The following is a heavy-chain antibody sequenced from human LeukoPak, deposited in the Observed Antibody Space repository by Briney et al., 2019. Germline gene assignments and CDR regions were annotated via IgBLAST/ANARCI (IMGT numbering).Heavy chain of an antibody. V-gene: IGHV4-59*01. CDR2: IFYSGIT. CDR3: ARTNLWELKYYFDY. CDR1: GDSITSYF. J-gene: IGHJ4*02. D-gene: IGHD1-7*01. Sequence: PSETLSLTCTVSGDSITSYFWSWIRQPPGKRLEWVGYIFYSGITNYNPSLKSRVTISVDTSKNQFSLKLSSVTAADTAVYYCARTNLWELKYYFDYWGQGTLVTVSS.